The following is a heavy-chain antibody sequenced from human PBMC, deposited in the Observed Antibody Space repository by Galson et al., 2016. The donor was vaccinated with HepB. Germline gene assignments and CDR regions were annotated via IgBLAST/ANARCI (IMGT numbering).Heavy chain of an antibody. CDR2: IYWDSDK. CDR3: ATMSVGATMRGPDY. J-gene: IGHJ4*02. D-gene: IGHD1-26*01. CDR1: GFSLKTGGTG. Sequence: PALVKPTQTLTLTCAFSGFSLKTGGTGVGWIRQPPGAALEWLSLIYWDSDKRYRPSLKNRLTISKDTSKNQVVLTMTNMDPADTGTYYCATMSVGATMRGPDYWGPGILVTVSS. V-gene: IGHV2-5*02.